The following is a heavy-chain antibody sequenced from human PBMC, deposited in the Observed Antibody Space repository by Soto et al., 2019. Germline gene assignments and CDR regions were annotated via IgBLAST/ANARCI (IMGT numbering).Heavy chain of an antibody. CDR2: IYHSRST. Sequence: SETLSLTCAVSGGSISSSNWWSWVRQPSGKGLEWIGEIYHSRSTNYNPSLKSRVTISVDKSKNQFSLKLSSVTAADTAVYYCARERYCSSTSCYSDYYYGMDVWGQGTTVTVSS. D-gene: IGHD2-2*01. J-gene: IGHJ6*02. V-gene: IGHV4-4*02. CDR1: GGSISSSNW. CDR3: ARERYCSSTSCYSDYYYGMDV.